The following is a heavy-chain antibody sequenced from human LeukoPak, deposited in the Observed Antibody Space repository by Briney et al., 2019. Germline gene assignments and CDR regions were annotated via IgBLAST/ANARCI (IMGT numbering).Heavy chain of an antibody. V-gene: IGHV3-23*01. J-gene: IGHJ4*02. CDR1: GFTFSSYA. D-gene: IGHD1-14*01. Sequence: GGSLRLSCAASGFTFSSYAMSWVRQDPGKGLEWVSAISGSGGSTYYADSVKGRFTISRDNSKNTLYLQMNSLRAEDTAVYYCAKDQSEGYNLDYWGQGTLVTVSS. CDR3: AKDQSEGYNLDY. CDR2: ISGSGGST.